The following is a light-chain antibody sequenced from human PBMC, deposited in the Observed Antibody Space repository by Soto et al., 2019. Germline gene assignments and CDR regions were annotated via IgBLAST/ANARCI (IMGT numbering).Light chain of an antibody. CDR2: EVT. CDR1: SSDVGAYNY. CDR3: SSYAGSNSVL. V-gene: IGLV2-8*01. J-gene: IGLJ2*01. Sequence: QSALTQPPSASGSPGQSVTISCTGSSSDVGAYNYVSWYQQHPGTAPKLVIYEVTKRPSGVPDRFSGSKSGNTASLTVSGLQAEDEADYYCSSYAGSNSVLFGGGTKLTVL.